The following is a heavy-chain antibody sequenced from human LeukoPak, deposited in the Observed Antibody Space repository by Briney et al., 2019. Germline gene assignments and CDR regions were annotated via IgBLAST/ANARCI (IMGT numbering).Heavy chain of an antibody. V-gene: IGHV3-30*18. CDR1: GFTFSSSA. J-gene: IGHJ4*02. CDR3: AKDRGFGVFFQYYFDY. D-gene: IGHD3-10*01. CDR2: ISYDGSNK. Sequence: GGSLRLSCAASGFTFSSSAMHWVRQAPGKGLEWVAVISYDGSNKYYGDSVKGRFTISRDNSKNTLYLQMNSLRAEDTAVYYCAKDRGFGVFFQYYFDYWGQGTLVTVSS.